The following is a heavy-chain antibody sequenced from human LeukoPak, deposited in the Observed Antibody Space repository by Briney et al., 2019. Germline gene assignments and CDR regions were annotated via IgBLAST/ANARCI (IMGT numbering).Heavy chain of an antibody. V-gene: IGHV3-23*01. CDR2: ISGRGGST. Sequence: GGSLRLSCAASGFTFSSYAMSWVRQASGKGLEWVSGISGRGGSTYYADSVTGRFTISRDNSKDTLYLQMNSLRAEDTAVYYCAKDYYYFDSSGYLYFDYWGQGTLVTVSS. CDR1: GFTFSSYA. J-gene: IGHJ4*02. D-gene: IGHD3-22*01. CDR3: AKDYYYFDSSGYLYFDY.